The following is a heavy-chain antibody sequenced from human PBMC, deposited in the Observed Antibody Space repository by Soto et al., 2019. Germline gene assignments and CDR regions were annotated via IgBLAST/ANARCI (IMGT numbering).Heavy chain of an antibody. Sequence: SETLSLTCTVSGASISSSYWSWIRQSPGTGLEWIGYIYYTGTTNYNPSLKRRVTISLDTAKNQFSLNVNSLTTADTAVYFCARGGNRYSNTASGVGGFDFWGQGTLVTVSS. J-gene: IGHJ4*02. V-gene: IGHV4-59*01. D-gene: IGHD5-12*01. CDR1: GASISSSY. CDR2: IYYTGTT. CDR3: ARGGNRYSNTASGVGGFDF.